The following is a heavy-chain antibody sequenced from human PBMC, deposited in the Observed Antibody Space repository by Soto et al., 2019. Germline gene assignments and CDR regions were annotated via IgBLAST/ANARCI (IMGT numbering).Heavy chain of an antibody. V-gene: IGHV1-18*01. CDR1: GYTFTSYG. CDR3: ARDRRIGGHYDIFSY. J-gene: IGHJ4*02. Sequence: GASVKVSCKASGYTFTSYGISWVRQAPGQGLEWMGWISAYNGNTNYAQKLQGRVTMATDTSTSTAYMELRSLRSDDTAVYYCARDRRIGGHYDIFSYWGQGTLDTVSS. CDR2: ISAYNGNT. D-gene: IGHD3-9*01.